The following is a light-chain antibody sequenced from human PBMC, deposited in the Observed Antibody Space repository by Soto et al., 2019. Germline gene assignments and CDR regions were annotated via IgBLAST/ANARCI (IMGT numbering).Light chain of an antibody. J-gene: IGKJ1*01. CDR3: QQYGNSPRT. Sequence: PGERATLSCRASQSGSSTYLAWYQQKPGQAPRLLIYDASRRATGIPDRFSGSGSGTDFTLTISRLEPEDFAVYYCQQYGNSPRTFGQGTKVEIK. V-gene: IGKV3-20*01. CDR1: QSGSSTY. CDR2: DAS.